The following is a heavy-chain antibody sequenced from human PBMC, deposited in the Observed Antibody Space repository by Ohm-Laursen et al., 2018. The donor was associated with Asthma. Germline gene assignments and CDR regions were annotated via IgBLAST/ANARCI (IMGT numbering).Heavy chain of an antibody. CDR3: ARLDWALSVFDL. CDR1: GGSVDTRGYY. CDR2: MHSSGGA. D-gene: IGHD3-9*01. V-gene: IGHV4-61*08. Sequence: SQTLSLTCAVSGGSVDTRGYYWSWIRQPPGRGLEWIAYMHSSGGANYNPSLQSRVTLSVDTSNNRVSLRLSFVTAADTALYFCARLDWALSVFDLWGQGAPVTVAS. J-gene: IGHJ5*02.